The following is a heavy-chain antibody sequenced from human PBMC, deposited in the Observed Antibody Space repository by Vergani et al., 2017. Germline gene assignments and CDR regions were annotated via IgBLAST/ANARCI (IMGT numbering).Heavy chain of an antibody. J-gene: IGHJ4*02. CDR3: APGEAAAGTIFDY. CDR2: ISSSGSTI. V-gene: IGHV3-48*03. D-gene: IGHD6-13*01. CDR1: GFTFSSYE. Sequence: EVQLVESGGGLVQPGGSLRLSCAASGFTFSSYEMNWVRQAPGKGLEWVSYISSSGSTIYYADSVKSRFTISRDNAKNSLYLQMNSLRAEDTAVYYCAPGEAAAGTIFDYWGQGTLVTVSS.